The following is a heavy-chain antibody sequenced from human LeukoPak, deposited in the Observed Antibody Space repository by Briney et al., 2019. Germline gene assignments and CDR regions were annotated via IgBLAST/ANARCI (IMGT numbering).Heavy chain of an antibody. CDR2: IWYDGSNK. V-gene: IGHV3-33*01. J-gene: IGHJ4*02. D-gene: IGHD3-22*01. CDR3: ASGGPYDSSGYYPLFDY. Sequence: GGSLRLSCAASGVTFSSYGMHWVRQAPGKGLEWVAVIWYDGSNKYYADSVKGRFTISRDNSKNTLYLQMNSLRAEDTAVYYCASGGPYDSSGYYPLFDYWGQGTLVTVSS. CDR1: GVTFSSYG.